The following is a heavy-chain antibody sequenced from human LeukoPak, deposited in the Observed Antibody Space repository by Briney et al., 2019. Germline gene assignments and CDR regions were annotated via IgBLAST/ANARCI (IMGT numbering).Heavy chain of an antibody. CDR1: GGSISSSSYY. CDR2: IYYSGST. V-gene: IGHV4-39*07. D-gene: IGHD6-19*01. J-gene: IGHJ4*02. Sequence: SETLSLTCTVSGGSISSSSYYWGWIRQPPGKGLEWIGSIYYSGSTYYNPSLKSRVTISVDTSKNQFSLKLSSVTAADTAVYYCARGAGLWQWLVRGFDYWGQGTLVTVSS. CDR3: ARGAGLWQWLVRGFDY.